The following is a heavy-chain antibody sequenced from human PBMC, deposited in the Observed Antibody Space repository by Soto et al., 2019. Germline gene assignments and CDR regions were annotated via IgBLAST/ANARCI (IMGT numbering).Heavy chain of an antibody. Sequence: LGLSCAASGFSFSSYGMHWVRQAPGKGLEWVAVIWHDGSKKYYADSVKGRLIISRDNSKNTLYVQINSLRAEDTAVYFCARGSIVAAEYGMDVWGQGTTVTVSS. D-gene: IGHD6-13*01. CDR2: IWHDGSKK. CDR3: ARGSIVAAEYGMDV. J-gene: IGHJ6*02. V-gene: IGHV3-33*01. CDR1: GFSFSSYG.